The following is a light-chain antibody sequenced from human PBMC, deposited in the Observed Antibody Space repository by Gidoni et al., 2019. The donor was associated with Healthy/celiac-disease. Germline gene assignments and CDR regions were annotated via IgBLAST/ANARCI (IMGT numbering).Light chain of an antibody. CDR1: SSDVGGYNY. Sequence: QPALPQPASVSGSPGQSITISCTGTSSDVGGYNYVSWYQQRPGKAPKLMIYEVSNRPSGVSNRFSGSKSGNTASLTISGLQAEDEADYYCSSYTSSSRVFGTGTKVTVL. J-gene: IGLJ1*01. CDR2: EVS. CDR3: SSYTSSSRV. V-gene: IGLV2-14*01.